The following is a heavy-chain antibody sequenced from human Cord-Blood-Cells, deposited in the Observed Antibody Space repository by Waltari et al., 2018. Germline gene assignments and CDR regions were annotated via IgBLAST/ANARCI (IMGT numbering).Heavy chain of an antibody. CDR2: IDHSGGN. J-gene: IGHJ4*02. V-gene: IGHV4-38-2*02. CDR3: ARGVWSGYYTM. CDR1: GYSISSGYY. D-gene: IGHD3-3*01. Sequence: QVQLQESGPGLVKPSETLSLTCTVSGYSISSGYYCGWIRQPPGKGLEWIGIIDHSGGNDYNASLKSRVTISVDTSKTQFSLKLSSVTAADTAVYYCARGVWSGYYTMWGQGTLVTVSS.